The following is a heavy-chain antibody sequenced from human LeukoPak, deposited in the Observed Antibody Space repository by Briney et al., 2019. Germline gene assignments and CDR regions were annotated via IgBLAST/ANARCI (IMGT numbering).Heavy chain of an antibody. CDR1: GFTFSTSA. V-gene: IGHV3-64D*06. Sequence: GGSLRLSCSASGFTFSTSAIHWVRQAPGKGLEYVSAISSNGGSTYYAGSVKGRFTISRDNSKNTLSLQMSSLRPEDAAVYYCVKLPYSDTSAYYVDYWGQGTLVTVSS. J-gene: IGHJ4*02. CDR2: ISSNGGST. D-gene: IGHD3-22*01. CDR3: VKLPYSDTSAYYVDY.